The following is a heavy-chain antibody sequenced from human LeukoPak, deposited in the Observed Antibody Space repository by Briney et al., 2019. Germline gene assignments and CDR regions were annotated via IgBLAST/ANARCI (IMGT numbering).Heavy chain of an antibody. Sequence: ARSLRLSCAVSGFTLTSFGIHWVRQAPGKGLEWVAVVSHDGGTVHYADSVKGRFTISRDNSKNTLYLQMNSLRTEDTAVYYCASGGAPAGFWGQGTLVIVSS. CDR2: VSHDGGTV. CDR1: GFTLTSFG. J-gene: IGHJ4*02. D-gene: IGHD6-25*01. CDR3: ASGGAPAGF. V-gene: IGHV3-30-3*01.